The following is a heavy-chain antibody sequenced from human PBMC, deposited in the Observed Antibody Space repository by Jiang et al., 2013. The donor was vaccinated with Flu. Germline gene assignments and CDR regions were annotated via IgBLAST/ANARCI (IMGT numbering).Heavy chain of an antibody. V-gene: IGHV3-7*03. J-gene: IGHJ4*02. D-gene: IGHD3-22*01. CDR1: GFTFSSCW. CDR3: ARDPPPDDSTGYLDY. CDR2: IKQDGSET. Sequence: LVQPGGFLRLSCAASGFTFSSCWMSWVRQAPGKGLEWVANIKQDGSETYYVDSVKGRFTISRDNAKNSLYLQMHSLRAEDTAIYYCARDPPPDDSTGYLDYWGQGTLVTVAS.